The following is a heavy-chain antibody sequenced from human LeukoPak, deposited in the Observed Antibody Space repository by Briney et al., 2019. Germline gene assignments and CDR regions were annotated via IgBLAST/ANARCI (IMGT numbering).Heavy chain of an antibody. Sequence: GGSLKLSCAASGFTFSDYTMSWVRQAPGKGLEWVSSITPRGDYIYYADSLKGRFTISRDNAKNSLYLQMNSLRAEDTAVYYCAAGYYDSSGDRDYWGQGTLVTVSS. V-gene: IGHV3-21*01. D-gene: IGHD3-22*01. CDR2: ITPRGDYI. CDR3: AAGYYDSSGDRDY. CDR1: GFTFSDYT. J-gene: IGHJ4*02.